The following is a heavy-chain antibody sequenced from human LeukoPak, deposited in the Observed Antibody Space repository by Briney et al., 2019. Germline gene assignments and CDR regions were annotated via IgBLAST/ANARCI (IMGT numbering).Heavy chain of an antibody. CDR2: IAYDGSQK. V-gene: IGHV3-30*04. D-gene: IGHD3-16*01. Sequence: GGSLRLSCAASGFTFSTYTMHWVRQAPGKGLEWVAVIAYDGSQKYYSDSVKGRFTISRDNSKNTLYLQMNSLRVEDTAVYYCVRGQGDPSHTYFDYWGQGTLVTVSS. CDR3: VRGQGDPSHTYFDY. CDR1: GFTFSTYT. J-gene: IGHJ4*02.